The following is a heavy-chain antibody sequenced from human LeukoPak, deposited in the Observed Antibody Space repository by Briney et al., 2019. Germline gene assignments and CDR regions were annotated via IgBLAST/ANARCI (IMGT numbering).Heavy chain of an antibody. CDR2: IYYSGST. CDR1: GGSISSSSYY. J-gene: IGHJ4*02. D-gene: IGHD7-27*01. Sequence: PSETLSLTCTVSGGSISSSSYYCGWIRQPPGKGLEWIGSIYYSGSTYYNPSLKSRVTISVDTSKNQFSLKLSSVTAADTAVYYCARGANWGSPDYWGQGTLVTVSS. CDR3: ARGANWGSPDY. V-gene: IGHV4-39*07.